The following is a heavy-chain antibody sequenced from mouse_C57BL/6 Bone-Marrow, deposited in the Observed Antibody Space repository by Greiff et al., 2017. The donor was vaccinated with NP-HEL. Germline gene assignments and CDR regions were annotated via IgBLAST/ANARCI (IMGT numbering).Heavy chain of an antibody. CDR3: ARHDGYYVDY. Sequence: LVESGGGLVQPGGSLKLSCAASGFTFSDYYMYWVRQTPEKRLEWVAYISNGGGSTYYPDTVKGRFTISRDNAKNTLYLQMSRLKSEDTAMYYCARHDGYYVDYWGQGTTLTVSS. V-gene: IGHV5-12*01. CDR2: ISNGGGST. CDR1: GFTFSDYY. D-gene: IGHD2-3*01. J-gene: IGHJ2*01.